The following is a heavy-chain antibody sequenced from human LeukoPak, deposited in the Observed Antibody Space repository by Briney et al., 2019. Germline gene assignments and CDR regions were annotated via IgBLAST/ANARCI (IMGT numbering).Heavy chain of an antibody. CDR1: GFTFSSTS. CDR2: ISSGSSYI. V-gene: IGHV3-21*01. Sequence: GGSLRHSCAASGFTFSSTSMNWGCQAPGEGVGRVSSISSGSSYIFYADSVKGRFTISRDNAKNSLYLQMNSLRAEDTAVYYCAREFFDREGGTTVLDYWGQGTLVTVSS. CDR3: AREFFDREGGTTVLDY. J-gene: IGHJ4*02. D-gene: IGHD1-26*01.